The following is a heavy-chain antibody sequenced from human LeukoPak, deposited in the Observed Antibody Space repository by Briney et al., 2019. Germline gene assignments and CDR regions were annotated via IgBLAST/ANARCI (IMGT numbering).Heavy chain of an antibody. Sequence: PSETLSLTCTVSGGSISGSYWSWLRQPPGKGLEWIGYIYYGGSSNYNASLKNRVTISVDASKNQVSLQLNSLTAADTALYYCAAIGPYYFHYWGQGTLVTVSS. J-gene: IGHJ4*02. CDR2: IYYGGSS. V-gene: IGHV4-59*01. CDR1: GGSISGSY. CDR3: AAIGPYYFHY. D-gene: IGHD2-21*01.